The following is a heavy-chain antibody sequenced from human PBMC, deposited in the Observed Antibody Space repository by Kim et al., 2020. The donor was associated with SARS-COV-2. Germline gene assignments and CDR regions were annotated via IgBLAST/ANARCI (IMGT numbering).Heavy chain of an antibody. D-gene: IGHD2-21*01. J-gene: IGHJ3*02. CDR3: ARRHGGEDAFDI. CDR1: GGSISSYY. CDR2: IYYSGST. Sequence: SETLSLTCTVSGGSISSYYWSWIRQPPGKGLEWIGYIYYSGSTNYNPSLKSRVTISVDTSKNQFSLKLSSVTAADTAVYYCARRHGGEDAFDIWGQGTMVTVSS. V-gene: IGHV4-59*08.